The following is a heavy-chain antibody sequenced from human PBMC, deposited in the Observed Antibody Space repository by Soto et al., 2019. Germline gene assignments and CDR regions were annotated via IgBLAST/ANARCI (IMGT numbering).Heavy chain of an antibody. Sequence: GGSLRLSCAASGFTFDDYAMHWVRQAPGKGLEWVSGISWNSGSIGYADSVKGRFTISRDNAKNSLYLQMNSLRAEDTALYYCAKWKDYDFWSGYYYFDYWGQGTLVTVSS. CDR1: GFTFDDYA. V-gene: IGHV3-9*01. D-gene: IGHD3-3*01. J-gene: IGHJ4*02. CDR2: ISWNSGSI. CDR3: AKWKDYDFWSGYYYFDY.